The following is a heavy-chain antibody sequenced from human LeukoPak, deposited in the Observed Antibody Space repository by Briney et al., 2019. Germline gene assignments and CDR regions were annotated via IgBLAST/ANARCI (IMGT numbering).Heavy chain of an antibody. CDR1: GGSFSGYY. Sequence: SETLSLTCAVYGGSFSGYYWSWIRQPPGKGLEWIGEINHSGSTNYNPSLKSRVTISVDTSKNQFSLKLSSVTAADTAVYYCARRLRRSAFDIWGQGTMVTVSS. CDR3: ARRLRRSAFDI. J-gene: IGHJ3*02. CDR2: INHSGST. D-gene: IGHD1-14*01. V-gene: IGHV4-34*01.